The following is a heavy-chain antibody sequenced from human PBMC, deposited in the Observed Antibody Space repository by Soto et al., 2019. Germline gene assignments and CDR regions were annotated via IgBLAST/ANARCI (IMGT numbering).Heavy chain of an antibody. J-gene: IGHJ4*02. D-gene: IGHD3-9*01. Sequence: QVQLVQSGAEVEKPGASVKVSCKASGYNFATYGISWVRQAPGQGLEWMGWINPANGNTNYAQKFRASTTLASDTSTNPVYMDLRSLRSDDAAVYFCARTPILPERGLDSWGQGTLVSVSS. CDR3: ARTPILPERGLDS. V-gene: IGHV1-18*01. CDR2: INPANGNT. CDR1: GYNFATYG.